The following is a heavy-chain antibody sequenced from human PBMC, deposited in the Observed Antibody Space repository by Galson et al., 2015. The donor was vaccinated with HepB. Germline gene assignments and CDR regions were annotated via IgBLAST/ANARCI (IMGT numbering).Heavy chain of an antibody. CDR2: IIPIFGIA. CDR1: GGTFSSYA. D-gene: IGHD3-3*01. V-gene: IGHV1-69*01. Sequence: SCKASGGTFSSYAISWVRQAPGQGLEWMGGIIPIFGIANYAQKFQGRVTITADESTSTAYMELSSRRSEDTAVYYCARTLDTIFGVVTHYYYYYGMDVWGQGTTVTVSS. CDR3: ARTLDTIFGVVTHYYYYYGMDV. J-gene: IGHJ6*02.